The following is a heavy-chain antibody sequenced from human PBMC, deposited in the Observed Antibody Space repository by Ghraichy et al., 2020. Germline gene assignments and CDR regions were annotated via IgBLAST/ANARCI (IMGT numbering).Heavy chain of an antibody. CDR3: TTTTNGPLEWLFLDAFDI. CDR1: GFTFSNAW. D-gene: IGHD3-3*01. Sequence: TCASSGFTFSNAWMSWVRQAPGKGLEWVGRIKSKTDGGTTDYAAPVKGRFTISRDDSKNTLYLQMNSLKTEDTAVYYCTTTTNGPLEWLFLDAFDIWGQGTMVTVSS. CDR2: IKSKTDGGTT. J-gene: IGHJ3*02. V-gene: IGHV3-15*01.